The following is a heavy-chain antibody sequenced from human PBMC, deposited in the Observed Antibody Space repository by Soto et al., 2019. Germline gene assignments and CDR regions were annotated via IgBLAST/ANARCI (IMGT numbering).Heavy chain of an antibody. Sequence: SETLSLTCTVSGGSISSGDYYWSWIRQPPGKGLEWIGYIYYSGSTYYNPSLKSRVTISVDTSKNQFSLKLSSVTAADTAVYYCARYTAMVTYPYYYYGMDVWGQGTTVTVSS. D-gene: IGHD5-18*01. CDR1: GGSISSGDYY. J-gene: IGHJ6*02. V-gene: IGHV4-30-4*01. CDR2: IYYSGST. CDR3: ARYTAMVTYPYYYYGMDV.